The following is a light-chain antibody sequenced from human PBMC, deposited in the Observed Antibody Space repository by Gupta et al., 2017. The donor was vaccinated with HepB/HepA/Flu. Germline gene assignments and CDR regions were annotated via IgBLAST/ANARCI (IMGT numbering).Light chain of an antibody. CDR1: SSNIGAGYD. V-gene: IGLV1-40*01. Sequence: VTISCTGSSSNIGAGYDVHWYQQLPGTAPKLLIYGNSNRPSGVPDRFSGSKSGNSASLAITGLQAEDEADYYCQSYDSSLYVVFGGGTKLTVL. J-gene: IGLJ2*01. CDR3: QSYDSSLYVV. CDR2: GNS.